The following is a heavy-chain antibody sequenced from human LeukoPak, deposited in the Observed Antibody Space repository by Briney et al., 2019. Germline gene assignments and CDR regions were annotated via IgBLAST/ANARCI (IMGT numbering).Heavy chain of an antibody. J-gene: IGHJ6*03. CDR3: AKGSKGVVFTRDHYMDV. V-gene: IGHV3-23*01. CDR2: ISGSGDST. CDR1: GFTLRSYV. D-gene: IGHD3-3*01. Sequence: PGGSLRLSCVASGFTLRSYVMNWVRQTPGKGLEWVSSISGSGDSTYYADSVKGRFTISRDNSMDTLYLQMNSLRAEDTAVYYCAKGSKGVVFTRDHYMDVWGKGTTVTISS.